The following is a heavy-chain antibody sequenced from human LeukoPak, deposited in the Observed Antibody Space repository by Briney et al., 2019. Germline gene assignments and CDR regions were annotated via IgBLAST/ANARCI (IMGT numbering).Heavy chain of an antibody. V-gene: IGHV3-21*01. CDR1: GFSFSSNS. Sequence: PGGSLRLSCAASGFSFSSNSMNWVRQAPGKGREWVSSISSSSSYIYYADSVKGRFTISRDNAKNSLYLQMNSLRAEDTAVYYCARGYCTDGVCSVYYYYYMDVWGKGTTVTVSS. J-gene: IGHJ6*03. D-gene: IGHD2-8*01. CDR3: ARGYCTDGVCSVYYYYYMDV. CDR2: ISSSSSYI.